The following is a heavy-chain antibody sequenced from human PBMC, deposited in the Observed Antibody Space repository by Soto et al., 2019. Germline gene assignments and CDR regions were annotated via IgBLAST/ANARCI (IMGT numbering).Heavy chain of an antibody. V-gene: IGHV3-53*01. Sequence: GGSLRLSCAASGFTVSSNYMSWVRQAPGKGLEWVSVIYSGGSTYYADSVKGRFTISRDNSRNTLYLQMNSLRAEDTAVYYCARDYADGGPYYYGMDVWGQGTTVTVSS. CDR2: IYSGGST. J-gene: IGHJ6*02. CDR3: ARDYADGGPYYYGMDV. CDR1: GFTVSSNY. D-gene: IGHD3-10*01.